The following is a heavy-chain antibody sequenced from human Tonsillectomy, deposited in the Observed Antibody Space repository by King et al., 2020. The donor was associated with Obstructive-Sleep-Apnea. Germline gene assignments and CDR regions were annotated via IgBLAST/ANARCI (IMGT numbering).Heavy chain of an antibody. CDR3: VRFGSAGWFFDL. J-gene: IGHJ2*01. D-gene: IGHD2-15*01. Sequence: QLVQSGVEVKKPGASVMVSCKASGYSFTNHGITWVRQAPGQGLEWMGWISGYNGNTDYAQKFQGRVTMTTDTSTSTAYMELRSLRLDDTAVYFCVRFGSAGWFFDLWGRGTLVTVSS. CDR2: ISGYNGNT. CDR1: GYSFTNHG. V-gene: IGHV1-18*01.